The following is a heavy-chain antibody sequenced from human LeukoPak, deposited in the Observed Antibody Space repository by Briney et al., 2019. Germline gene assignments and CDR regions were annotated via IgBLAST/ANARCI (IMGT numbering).Heavy chain of an antibody. J-gene: IGHJ4*02. V-gene: IGHV3-9*01. Sequence: PGGSLRLSCVASGFTFDDYAMHWVRQAPGKGLEWVSGISWDSGNLGYADSVKARFTISRDNAKNSLSLQMNSLRAEDTAVYYCVRDGGVSGYDLLDYWGQGALVTVSS. CDR1: GFTFDDYA. CDR3: VRDGGVSGYDLLDY. D-gene: IGHD5-12*01. CDR2: ISWDSGNL.